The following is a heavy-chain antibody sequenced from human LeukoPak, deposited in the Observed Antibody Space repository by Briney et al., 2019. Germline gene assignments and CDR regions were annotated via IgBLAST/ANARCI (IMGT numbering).Heavy chain of an antibody. D-gene: IGHD3-22*01. CDR3: ASNLGMYYYDSSGYPPTDI. V-gene: IGHV1-2*02. Sequence: GASVKVSCKASGGTFSSYAISWVRQAPGQGLEWMGWINPNSGGTNYAQKFQGRVTMTRDTSISTAYMELSRLRSDDTAVYYCASNLGMYYYDSSGYPPTDIWGQGTMVTVSS. CDR1: GGTFSSYA. CDR2: INPNSGGT. J-gene: IGHJ3*02.